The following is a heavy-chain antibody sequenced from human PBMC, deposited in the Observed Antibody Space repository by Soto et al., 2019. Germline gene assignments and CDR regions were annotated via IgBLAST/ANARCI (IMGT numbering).Heavy chain of an antibody. CDR2: LIHGGST. D-gene: IGHD3-3*01. CDR1: NSSLGAFH. J-gene: IGHJ6*02. Sequence: SETLSLTCAIYNSSLGAFHWTWIRQPPGKGLEWIGELIHGGSTNYNPSLKSRVTFSLDTSRSQFSLHLMSVTAADTAVYYCARGYSPYDFWSGYLPYGYYGMDVWGQGTTVTVSS. V-gene: IGHV4-34*01. CDR3: ARGYSPYDFWSGYLPYGYYGMDV.